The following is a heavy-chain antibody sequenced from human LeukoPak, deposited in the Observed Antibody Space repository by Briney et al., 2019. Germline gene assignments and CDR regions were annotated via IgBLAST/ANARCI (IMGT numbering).Heavy chain of an antibody. Sequence: SETLSLTCAVYGGSFSGYYWSWMRQPPGKGLEWIGEINHSGSTNYNPSLKSRVTISVDTSKNQFSLKLSSVTAADTAVYYCARRIGYCTNGVCARRQEFDYWGQGTLVTVSS. J-gene: IGHJ4*02. CDR2: INHSGST. CDR1: GGSFSGYY. CDR3: ARRIGYCTNGVCARRQEFDY. V-gene: IGHV4-34*01. D-gene: IGHD2-8*01.